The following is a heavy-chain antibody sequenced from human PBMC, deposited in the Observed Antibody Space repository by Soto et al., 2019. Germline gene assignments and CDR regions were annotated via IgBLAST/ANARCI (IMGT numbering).Heavy chain of an antibody. J-gene: IGHJ5*02. V-gene: IGHV3-30-3*01. D-gene: IGHD4-17*01. CDR3: AREMDYGDNSGAP. CDR2: VSHDGATK. Sequence: QVQLVESGGGVVQPGRSLRLSCAASGFTFSVYAMHWVRQAPGKGLEWVAVVSHDGATKTHADAVKGRFTISRDNSKNTVYLQMNNLSAEDTAVYYCAREMDYGDNSGAPWGQGTLVTVSS. CDR1: GFTFSVYA.